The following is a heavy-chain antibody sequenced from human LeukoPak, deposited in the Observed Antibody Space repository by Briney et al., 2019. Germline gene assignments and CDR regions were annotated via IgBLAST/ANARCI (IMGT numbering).Heavy chain of an antibody. D-gene: IGHD3-10*01. J-gene: IGHJ4*02. CDR3: ARHGRVYYYGSGSYYFDY. V-gene: IGHV4-39*01. CDR1: GGSISSSSYY. Sequence: SETLSLTCTVSGGSISSSSYYWGWIRQPPGKGLEWIGSIYYSGSTYYNPSLKSRVTISVDTSKNQFSLKLSSVTAADTAVYYCARHGRVYYYGSGSYYFDYWGQGTLVTVSS. CDR2: IYYSGST.